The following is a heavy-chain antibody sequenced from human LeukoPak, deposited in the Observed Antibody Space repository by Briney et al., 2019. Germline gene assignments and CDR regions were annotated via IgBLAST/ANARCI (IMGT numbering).Heavy chain of an antibody. D-gene: IGHD4-17*01. Sequence: GGSLRLSCAASGFTFSSYWMSWVRQAPGKGLEWVANIKQDGSEKYYVDSVKGRFTISRDNAQNSLYLQMNSLRAEDTAVYYCARALYGDYASFDYWGQGTLVTVSS. CDR3: ARALYGDYASFDY. CDR2: IKQDGSEK. J-gene: IGHJ4*02. V-gene: IGHV3-7*01. CDR1: GFTFSSYW.